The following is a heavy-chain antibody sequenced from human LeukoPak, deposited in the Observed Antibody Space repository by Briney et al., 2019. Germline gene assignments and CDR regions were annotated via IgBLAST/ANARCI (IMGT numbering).Heavy chain of an antibody. CDR1: GFTSSNYA. Sequence: GGSLRLSCAASGFTSSNYAMSWVRQAPGKGLEWVSAFSGSGGSTYYADSVKGRFTISRDNSKNTLYLQMNSLRAEDTAVYYCAKAVGYCSSTTCYKPFDYWGQGTLVTVSS. J-gene: IGHJ4*02. CDR3: AKAVGYCSSTTCYKPFDY. V-gene: IGHV3-23*01. CDR2: FSGSGGST. D-gene: IGHD2-2*02.